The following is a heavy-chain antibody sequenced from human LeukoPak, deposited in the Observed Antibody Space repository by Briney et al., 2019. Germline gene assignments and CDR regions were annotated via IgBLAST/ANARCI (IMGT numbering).Heavy chain of an antibody. CDR1: GFRFSDFS. Sequence: GGSLRLSCAASGFRFSDFSMNWVRQAPGKGLEWISYISSSGSPIYYADSVKGRFTIARGNAKNSLFLQMNSLRAEDTAVYYCARVPKFSAIFGWGQGTTVTVSS. V-gene: IGHV3-48*01. J-gene: IGHJ6*02. CDR2: ISSSGSPI. D-gene: IGHD3-3*01. CDR3: ARVPKFSAIFG.